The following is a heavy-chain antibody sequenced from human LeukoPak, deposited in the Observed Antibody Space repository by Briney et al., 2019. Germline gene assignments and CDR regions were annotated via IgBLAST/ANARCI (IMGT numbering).Heavy chain of an antibody. CDR1: GGTFIKYA. CDR3: ARHGGYTNGYELKNYYQYYVDV. Sequence: GASVKVSCKASGGTFIKYAFSWVRQAPGQGLEWMGGIIQIFRTKKYAQKFQGRVTITSDEAKTTAYMELSSLRSEDTALYYCARHGGYTNGYELKNYYQYYVDVWVKGTTLTVSS. D-gene: IGHD5-18*01. V-gene: IGHV1-69*13. J-gene: IGHJ6*03. CDR2: IIQIFRTK.